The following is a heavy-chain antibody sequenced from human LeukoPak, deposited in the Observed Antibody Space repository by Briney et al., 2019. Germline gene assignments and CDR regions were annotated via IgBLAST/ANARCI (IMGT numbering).Heavy chain of an antibody. V-gene: IGHV4-38-2*02. CDR2: IYYSGRT. CDR1: GYSISSGYY. Sequence: SETLSLTCTVSGYSISSGYYWSWIRPPPGKELEWIGYIYYSGRTYYNPSHKSRVTISVDTSKNQFSLSLSSVTGADTAVYYCARTISDSSGYYYSDYWGQGTLVTVSS. CDR3: ARTISDSSGYYYSDY. J-gene: IGHJ4*02. D-gene: IGHD3-22*01.